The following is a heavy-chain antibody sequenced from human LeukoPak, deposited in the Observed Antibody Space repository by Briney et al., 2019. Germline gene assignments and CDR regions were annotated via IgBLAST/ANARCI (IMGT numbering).Heavy chain of an antibody. CDR1: GFTFSSDA. Sequence: GGSLRLSCAASGFTFSSDAMSWVRQAPGKGLEWVSAISGSGGSTYYADSVKGRFTISRDNSKNTLYLQMYSLRAEDTAVYYCARPGRSGSPKLYYFDYWGQGTLVTVSS. V-gene: IGHV3-23*01. J-gene: IGHJ4*02. CDR3: ARPGRSGSPKLYYFDY. D-gene: IGHD3-10*01. CDR2: ISGSGGST.